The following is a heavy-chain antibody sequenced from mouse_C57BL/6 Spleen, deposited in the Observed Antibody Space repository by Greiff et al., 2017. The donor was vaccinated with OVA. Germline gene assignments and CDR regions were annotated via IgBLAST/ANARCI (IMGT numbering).Heavy chain of an antibody. V-gene: IGHV1-82*01. D-gene: IGHD2-2*01. CDR3: GTYGYDVEFAY. J-gene: IGHJ3*01. Sequence: VQLVESGPELVKPGASVKISCKASGYAFSSSWMNWVKQRPGKGLEWIGRIYPGDGDTNYNGKFKGKATLTADKSSSTAYMQLSSLTSEDSAVYFGGTYGYDVEFAYWGQGTLVTVAA. CDR2: IYPGDGDT. CDR1: GYAFSSSW.